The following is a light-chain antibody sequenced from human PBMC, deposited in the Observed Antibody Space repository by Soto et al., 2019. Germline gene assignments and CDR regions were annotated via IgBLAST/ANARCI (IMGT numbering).Light chain of an antibody. V-gene: IGLV1-40*01. J-gene: IGLJ3*02. CDR3: QSFDSSLNTRV. Sequence: QSVLTQPPSVSGAPGQRVTISCTGSSSNIGAGYDVHWYQQLLGTAPKLLIYGNSNRPSGVPDRFSGSKSGTSASLAITGLQADDEADYYCQSFDSSLNTRVFGGGTQLTVL. CDR2: GNS. CDR1: SSNIGAGYD.